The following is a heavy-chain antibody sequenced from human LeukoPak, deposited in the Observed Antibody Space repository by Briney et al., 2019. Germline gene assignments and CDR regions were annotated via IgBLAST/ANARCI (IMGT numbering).Heavy chain of an antibody. Sequence: ASVKVSCKASGYTFTSYGISWVRQAPGQGLEWMGWISAYNGNTNYAQKLQGRVTMTTDTSTSTAYMELRSLRSDDTAVYYCARDLSSKSHTSHFDYWGQGTLVTVSS. CDR2: ISAYNGNT. D-gene: IGHD6-13*01. J-gene: IGHJ4*02. V-gene: IGHV1-18*01. CDR1: GYTFTSYG. CDR3: ARDLSSKSHTSHFDY.